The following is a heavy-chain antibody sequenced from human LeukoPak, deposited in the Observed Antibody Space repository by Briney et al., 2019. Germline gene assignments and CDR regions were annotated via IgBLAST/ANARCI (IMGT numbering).Heavy chain of an antibody. V-gene: IGHV3-74*01. Sequence: GGSLRLSCAASGFTFSNYWMHWVRQAPGKGLVWVSRINTDGSRITYADSVKGRFTISRDNAMNTVYLQMNSLRAEDTAVYYCARVLSGSWDWFDPWGQGTLVAVSS. D-gene: IGHD3-22*01. J-gene: IGHJ5*02. CDR1: GFTFSNYW. CDR2: INTDGSRI. CDR3: ARVLSGSWDWFDP.